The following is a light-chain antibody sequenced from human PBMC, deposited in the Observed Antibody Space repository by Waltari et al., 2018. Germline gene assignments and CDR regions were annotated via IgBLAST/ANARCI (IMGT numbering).Light chain of an antibody. CDR3: QQYNTYPAT. CDR1: QRISYW. CDR2: KAS. V-gene: IGKV1-5*03. Sequence: DIQMTQSPSSLSASVGDRVTITCRASQRISYWLAWYQQKPGKAPKLLVDKASSLESGVPSRFRRSVSRTEYTLTISSLQPDDFAPYCCQQYNTYPATFGQGTKVEIK. J-gene: IGKJ2*01.